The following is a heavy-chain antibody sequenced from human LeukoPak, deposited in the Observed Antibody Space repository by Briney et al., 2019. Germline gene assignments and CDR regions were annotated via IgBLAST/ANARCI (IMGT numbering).Heavy chain of an antibody. Sequence: GGSLRLSCAASGFTFSSYGMHWVRQAPGKGLEWVAVISYDGSNKYYADSVKGRFTTSRDNSKNTLYLQMNSLRAEDTAVYYCAKDRTIVWGQGTTVTVSS. D-gene: IGHD1-1*01. CDR1: GFTFSSYG. V-gene: IGHV3-30*18. J-gene: IGHJ6*02. CDR3: AKDRTIV. CDR2: ISYDGSNK.